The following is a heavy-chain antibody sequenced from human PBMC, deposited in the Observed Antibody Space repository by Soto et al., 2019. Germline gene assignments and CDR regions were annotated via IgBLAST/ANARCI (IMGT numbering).Heavy chain of an antibody. J-gene: IGHJ6*02. D-gene: IGHD2-15*01. Sequence: QVQLVQSGAEVKKPGSSVKVSCKASGGTFSSYVISWVRQAPGQGLEWMGGIIPIFGTANYAQKFQGRVTLTADESTSTAYMELSSLRSVDTAVYYCESAVASYRYGMDVWGQGTTVTLSS. CDR2: IIPIFGTA. V-gene: IGHV1-69*01. CDR3: ESAVASYRYGMDV. CDR1: GGTFSSYV.